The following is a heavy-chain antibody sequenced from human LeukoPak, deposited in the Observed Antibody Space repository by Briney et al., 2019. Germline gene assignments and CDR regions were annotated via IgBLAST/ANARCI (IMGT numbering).Heavy chain of an antibody. J-gene: IGHJ4*02. Sequence: SETLSLTCTVSGVSISNSNYYWGRIRQPPGEGVEWLARIYYKGDTYYSPSLNSRVTISVDTSKSQFSLKLMSVTAADTAVYYCARFIPRWGFEYWGQGTLVTVSS. CDR1: GVSISNSNYY. D-gene: IGHD5-24*01. CDR3: ARFIPRWGFEY. CDR2: IYYKGDT. V-gene: IGHV4-39*01.